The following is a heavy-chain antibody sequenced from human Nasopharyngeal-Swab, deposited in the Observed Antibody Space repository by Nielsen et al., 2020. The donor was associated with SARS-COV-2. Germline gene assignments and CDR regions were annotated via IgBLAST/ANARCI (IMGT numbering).Heavy chain of an antibody. V-gene: IGHV4-30-4*01. CDR3: ARVFPDYYDSSGYLDY. CDR2: IYYSGST. D-gene: IGHD3-22*01. Sequence: WIRQPPGKGLEWIGYIYYSGSTYYNPSLKSRVTISVDTSKNQFSLKLSSVTATDTAVYYCARVFPDYYDSSGYLDYWAREPWSPSPQ. J-gene: IGHJ4*02.